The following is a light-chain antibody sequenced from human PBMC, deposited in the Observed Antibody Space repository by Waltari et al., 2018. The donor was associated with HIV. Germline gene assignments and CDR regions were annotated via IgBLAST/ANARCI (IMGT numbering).Light chain of an antibody. Sequence: QSALTQPPSASGSLGQSVTISCTGSSSDIGPYDSVSWFQQHPRSAPKRLLYEVTRRPSTVSDRFSGSRSGSTAFLTVAGLQPDDEATYFCSSYGDSLRVLFGGGTNVTVL. V-gene: IGLV2-8*01. J-gene: IGLJ3*02. CDR2: EVT. CDR3: SSYGDSLRVL. CDR1: SSDIGPYDS.